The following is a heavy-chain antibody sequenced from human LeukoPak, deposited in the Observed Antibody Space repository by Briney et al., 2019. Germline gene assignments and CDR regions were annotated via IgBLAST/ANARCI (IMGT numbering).Heavy chain of an antibody. Sequence: GGSLRLSYAASGFTFSSYAMHWVRQAPGKGLEWEAVISYDGSNKYYADSVKGRFTISRDNSKNTLYLQMNSLRAEDTAVYYCARDSRVSLLWFGELVDYWGQGTLVTVSS. CDR3: ARDSRVSLLWFGELVDY. D-gene: IGHD3-10*01. V-gene: IGHV3-30-3*01. CDR1: GFTFSSYA. J-gene: IGHJ4*02. CDR2: ISYDGSNK.